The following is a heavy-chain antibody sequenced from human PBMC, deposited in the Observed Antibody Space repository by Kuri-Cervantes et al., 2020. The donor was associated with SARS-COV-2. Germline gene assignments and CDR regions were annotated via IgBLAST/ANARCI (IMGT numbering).Heavy chain of an antibody. V-gene: IGHV3-74*01. J-gene: IGHJ4*02. CDR1: GFTFSSYW. D-gene: IGHD3-3*01. Sequence: GSLRLSCAASGFTFSSYWMHWVRQAPGKGLVWVSRINSDGSSTSYADSVKGRFTISRDNAKNTLYLQMNSLRAEDTAVYYCARKRNNYDFWSGPIYYFDYWGQGTLVTVSS. CDR3: ARKRNNYDFWSGPIYYFDY. CDR2: INSDGSST.